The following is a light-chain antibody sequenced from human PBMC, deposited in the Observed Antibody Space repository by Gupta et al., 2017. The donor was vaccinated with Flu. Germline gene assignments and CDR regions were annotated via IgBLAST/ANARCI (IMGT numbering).Light chain of an antibody. V-gene: IGLV2-11*01. CDR2: DVT. CDR3: CSHAGSRTWV. CDR1: SSDVGGYNF. Sequence: QSALTQPRSVSGSPGQSVTISCTGTSSDVGGYNFVSWYQQYPGKAPKLMIYDVTKRPSGVPDRFSGSKSGNTASLTISGLQAEDEAHYYCCSHAGSRTWVFGTGTEVTVV. J-gene: IGLJ1*01.